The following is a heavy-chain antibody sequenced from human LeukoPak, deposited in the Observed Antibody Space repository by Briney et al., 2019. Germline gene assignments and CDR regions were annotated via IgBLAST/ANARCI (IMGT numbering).Heavy chain of an antibody. CDR2: ISSSSSYI. CDR3: ARDREENYYDSSGYFDAFDI. D-gene: IGHD3-22*01. Sequence: GGSLRLSCAASGFTFSSYSMTWVRQAPGKGLEWVSSISSSSSYIYYTDSVKGRFTISRDNAKNSLYLQMNSLRAGDTAVYYCARDREENYYDSSGYFDAFDIWGQGTMVTVSS. V-gene: IGHV3-21*01. CDR1: GFTFSSYS. J-gene: IGHJ3*02.